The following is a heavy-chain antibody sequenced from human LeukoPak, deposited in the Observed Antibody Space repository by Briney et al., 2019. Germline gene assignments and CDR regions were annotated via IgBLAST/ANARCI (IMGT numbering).Heavy chain of an antibody. CDR3: ARENYGSNYFDY. CDR1: GYSISSGYY. V-gene: IGHV4-38-2*02. D-gene: IGHD3-16*01. J-gene: IGHJ4*02. Sequence: PSETLSLTCAVSGYSISSGYYWGWIRQPPGKGLEWIGSIYHSGSTYYNPSLKSRVTISVDTSKNQFSLKLSSVTAADTAVYYCARENYGSNYFDYWGQGTLVTVSS. CDR2: IYHSGST.